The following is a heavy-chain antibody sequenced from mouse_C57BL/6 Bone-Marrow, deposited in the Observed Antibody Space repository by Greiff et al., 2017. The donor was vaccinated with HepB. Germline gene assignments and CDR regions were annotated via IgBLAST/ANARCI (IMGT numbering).Heavy chain of an antibody. CDR2: IYPGGGYT. CDR3: ARWLLPYAMDY. J-gene: IGHJ4*01. CDR1: GYTFTNYW. V-gene: IGHV1-63*01. D-gene: IGHD2-3*01. Sequence: VKLVESGAELVRPGTSVKMSCKASGYTFTNYWIGWAKQRPGHGLEWIGDIYPGGGYTNYNEKFKGKATLTADKSSSTAYMQFSSLTSEDSAIYYCARWLLPYAMDYWGQGTSVTVSS.